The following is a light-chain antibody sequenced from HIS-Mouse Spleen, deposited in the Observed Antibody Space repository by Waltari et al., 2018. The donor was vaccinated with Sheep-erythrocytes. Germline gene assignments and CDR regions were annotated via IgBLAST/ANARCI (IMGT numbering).Light chain of an antibody. CDR3: MQALQTPRT. Sequence: DIVMTQSPLSLPVTPGEPASISCRSSQSLLHSNGYNYLYWYLQKPGQSPKLLIYLVSNRASGVPDRFSGSGSGTDFTLKISRVEAEDVGVYYCMQALQTPRTFGQGTKVEIK. J-gene: IGKJ1*01. CDR1: QSLLHSNGYNY. CDR2: LVS. V-gene: IGKV2-28*01.